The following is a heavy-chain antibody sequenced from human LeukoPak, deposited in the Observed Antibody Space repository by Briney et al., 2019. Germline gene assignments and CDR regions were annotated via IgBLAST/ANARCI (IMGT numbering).Heavy chain of an antibody. V-gene: IGHV1-2*02. Sequence: GASVKVSCKASGYTFTGYYMHWVRQAPGQGLEWMGWINPNSGGTNYAQKFQGRVTITRDTSISTAYMELSRLRSDDTAVYYCARDGGLSGSFYNWFDPWGQGTLVTVSS. D-gene: IGHD1-26*01. J-gene: IGHJ5*02. CDR3: ARDGGLSGSFYNWFDP. CDR1: GYTFTGYY. CDR2: INPNSGGT.